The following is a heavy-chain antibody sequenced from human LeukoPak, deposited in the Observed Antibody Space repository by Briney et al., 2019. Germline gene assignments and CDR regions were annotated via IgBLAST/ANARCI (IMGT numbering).Heavy chain of an antibody. CDR2: IRYDGSNK. CDR3: APRGYYLFDY. V-gene: IGHV3-30*02. Sequence: PGGSLRLSCTASGFNFNEHGMHWVRQAPGKGLEWVAFIRYDGSNKYYADSVKGRFTISRDNSKNTLYLQMNSLRAEDTAVYYCAPRGYYLFDYWGQGTLVTVSS. CDR1: GFNFNEHG. J-gene: IGHJ4*02. D-gene: IGHD3-22*01.